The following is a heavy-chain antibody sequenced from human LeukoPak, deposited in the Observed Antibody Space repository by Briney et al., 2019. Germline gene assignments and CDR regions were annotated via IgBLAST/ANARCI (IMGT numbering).Heavy chain of an antibody. D-gene: IGHD7-27*01. CDR2: MSPNSGDT. CDR1: GYTFTSHD. CDR3: VRTPPNWGFDY. J-gene: IGHJ4*02. Sequence: GASVKVSCKASGYTFTSHDINWVRQATGQGLEWMGWMSPNSGDTGYAQKFQGRVTMTSDSSISTAYMELSGLRSEDTAIYYCVRTPPNWGFDYWGQGTLVTVPS. V-gene: IGHV1-8*01.